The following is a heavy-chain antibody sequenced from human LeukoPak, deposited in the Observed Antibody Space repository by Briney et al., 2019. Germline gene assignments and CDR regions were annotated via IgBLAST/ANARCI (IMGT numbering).Heavy chain of an antibody. CDR2: ISDNGGST. J-gene: IGHJ4*02. D-gene: IGHD2-2*02. CDR1: GFTFSSYA. Sequence: PGGSLRLSCAASGFTFSSYAMHWVRQAPGKGPEWVSAISDNGGSTYYADSVKGRFTISRDNSKNTLYLQMNSLRAEDTAVYCCAKLVSIVVVPAAIDNWGQGTLVTVSS. CDR3: AKLVSIVVVPAAIDN. V-gene: IGHV3-23*01.